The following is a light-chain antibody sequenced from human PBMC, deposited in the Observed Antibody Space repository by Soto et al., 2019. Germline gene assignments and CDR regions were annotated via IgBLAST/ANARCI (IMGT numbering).Light chain of an antibody. CDR2: DVG. Sequence: QSALTQPASVSGSPGQSITISCTGTSSDIGGYNYVSWYQQHPGKAPKLMIYDVGNRPSGVSNRFSGSKSGNTASLTISGLQAEDEADYYCSSYTSSITPVVFGGGTKLTVL. CDR3: SSYTSSITPVV. CDR1: SSDIGGYNY. J-gene: IGLJ2*01. V-gene: IGLV2-14*03.